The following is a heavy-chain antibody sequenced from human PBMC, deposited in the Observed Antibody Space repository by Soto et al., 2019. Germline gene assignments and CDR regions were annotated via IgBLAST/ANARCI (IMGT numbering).Heavy chain of an antibody. D-gene: IGHD1-26*01. CDR2: IYPGDSDT. V-gene: IGHV5-51*01. CDR3: ARAEGHAIYGSPGPYYYYGMDV. CDR1: GYSFTSYW. Sequence: GESLKISCKGSGYSFTSYWIGWVRQMPGKGLEWMGIIYPGDSDTRYSPSFQGQVTISADKSISTAYLQWSSLKASDTAMYYCARAEGHAIYGSPGPYYYYGMDVWGQGTTVTLS. J-gene: IGHJ6*02.